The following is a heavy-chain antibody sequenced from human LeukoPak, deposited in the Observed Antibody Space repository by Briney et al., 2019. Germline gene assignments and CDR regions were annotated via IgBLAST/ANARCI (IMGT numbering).Heavy chain of an antibody. D-gene: IGHD3-3*01. V-gene: IGHV3-30-3*01. CDR1: GFTFSSYA. CDR2: ISYDGSNK. Sequence: GRSLRLSCAASGFTFSSYAMHWVRQAPGKGLEWVAVISYDGSNKYYADSVKGRFTISRDNSKNTLYLQMNSLRAEDTAVFYCAKDQGVLFGYFDNWGQGTLVTVSS. J-gene: IGHJ4*02. CDR3: AKDQGVLFGYFDN.